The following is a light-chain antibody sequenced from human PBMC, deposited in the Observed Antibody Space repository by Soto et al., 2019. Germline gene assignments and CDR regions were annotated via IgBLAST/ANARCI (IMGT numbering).Light chain of an antibody. V-gene: IGKV4-1*01. CDR2: WAS. CDR3: QQYHSGPIT. J-gene: IGKJ5*01. Sequence: DIVMTQSPDSLTVSLGERATINCKSSQSVLSSSNNKNYLAWHQQKPGQPPKVLIYWASTRESGVPDRFGGSGSRTDFTLTINNLQAEDVAVYYCQQYHSGPITFGQGTRLEIK. CDR1: QSVLSSSNNKNY.